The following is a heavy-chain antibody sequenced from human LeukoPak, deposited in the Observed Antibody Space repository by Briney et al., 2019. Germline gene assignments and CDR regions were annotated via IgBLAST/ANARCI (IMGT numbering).Heavy chain of an antibody. CDR2: TYYRSKWYH. D-gene: IGHD6-19*01. Sequence: SQTLSLTCAISGDRVSSNSAAWNWIRPSPSSGIEWLGRTYYRSKWYHDYAVSVKSRININPDTFQNQFSLQLNSVTPEDTAVYYCARDDRGWAIDCWGQGTLVTVYS. CDR3: ARDDRGWAIDC. CDR1: GDRVSSNSAA. J-gene: IGHJ4*02. V-gene: IGHV6-1*01.